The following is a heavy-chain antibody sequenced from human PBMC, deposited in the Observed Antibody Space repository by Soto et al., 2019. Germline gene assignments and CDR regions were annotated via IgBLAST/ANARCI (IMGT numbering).Heavy chain of an antibody. CDR2: IYHSGST. CDR3: ASLIAATSY. J-gene: IGHJ4*02. D-gene: IGHD6-13*01. CDR1: SGSISSSNW. V-gene: IGHV4-4*02. Sequence: QVQLQESGPGLVKPSGTLTLTCAVSSGSISSSNWWSWVRQPPGKGLEWIGDIYHSGSTNYNPSLKSRVTISVDMSKNQFSLKLSSVTAADTAVYYCASLIAATSYWGQGTLVTVSS.